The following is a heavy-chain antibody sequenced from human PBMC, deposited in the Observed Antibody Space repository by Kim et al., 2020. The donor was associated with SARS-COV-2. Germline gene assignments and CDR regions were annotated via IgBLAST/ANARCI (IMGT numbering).Heavy chain of an antibody. CDR2: INPNSGGT. J-gene: IGHJ4*02. CDR1: GYTFTGYY. V-gene: IGHV1-2*02. Sequence: ASVKVSCKASGYTFTGYYMHWVRQAPGQGLEWMGWINPNSGGTNYAQKFQGRVTMTRDTSISTAYMELSRLRSDDTAVYYCARAHLRSDSSGYYYYWGQGTLVTVSS. D-gene: IGHD3-22*01. CDR3: ARAHLRSDSSGYYYY.